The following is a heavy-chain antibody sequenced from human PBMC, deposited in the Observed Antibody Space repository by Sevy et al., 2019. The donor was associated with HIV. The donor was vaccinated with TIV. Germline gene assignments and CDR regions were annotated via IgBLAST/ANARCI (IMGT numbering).Heavy chain of an antibody. J-gene: IGHJ4*02. CDR1: GFTFSNYA. V-gene: IGHV3-23*01. Sequence: GGSLRLSCAASGFTFSNYAMSWVRQAPGKGLEWVSTFSSSGLSTFIGSAGTTYYTDSVKGRFTISRDNSKNTLYLQMNSLRAEDTAVYYCGKGRQLVSGRFGAYFDSWGQGTLVTVSS. CDR3: GKGRQLVSGRFGAYFDS. CDR2: FSSSGLSTFIGSAGTT. D-gene: IGHD6-13*01.